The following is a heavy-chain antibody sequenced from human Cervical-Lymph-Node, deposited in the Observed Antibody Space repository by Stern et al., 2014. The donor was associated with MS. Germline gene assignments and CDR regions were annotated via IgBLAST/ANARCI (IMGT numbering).Heavy chain of an antibody. Sequence: VHLGESGGGVVQPGRSLRLSCAASGFTFSSSGMHWVRQAPGKGLEWLAIIYYDGSDRYYADSVKGRFTISRDNSKNTLYLQMNSLRAEDTAVYYCAREGGNTAEYFQHWGQGTLVTVSS. V-gene: IGHV3-33*01. D-gene: IGHD4-23*01. J-gene: IGHJ1*01. CDR3: AREGGNTAEYFQH. CDR2: IYYDGSDR. CDR1: GFTFSSSG.